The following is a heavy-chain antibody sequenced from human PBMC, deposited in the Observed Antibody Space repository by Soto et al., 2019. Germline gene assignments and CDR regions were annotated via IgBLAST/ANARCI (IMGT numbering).Heavy chain of an antibody. CDR1: GFSFSSYA. V-gene: IGHV3-30-3*01. D-gene: IGHD3-10*01. CDR2: ISYDGSSK. Sequence: GGSLRLSCAASGFSFSSYAMHWVRQAPGKGLEWVADISYDGSSKYYADSVKGRFSISRDNSKNTLYLQMNSLRAEDTAVYYCARGPMVRGVPDYWGQGTLVTVSS. CDR3: ARGPMVRGVPDY. J-gene: IGHJ4*02.